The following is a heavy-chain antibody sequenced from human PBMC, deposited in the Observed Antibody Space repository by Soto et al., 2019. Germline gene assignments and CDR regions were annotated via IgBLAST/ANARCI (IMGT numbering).Heavy chain of an antibody. J-gene: IGHJ6*02. CDR3: VREFSGTYFYGLDV. Sequence: SETLSLTCTVSGGSVSSSGYYWSWIRQPPGKGLEWIGYIYYSGSTKYNPSLKSRVTISVDTSKNQFSLRLSSVTPADTAVYYCVREFSGTYFYGLDVWGQGTTDTVSS. V-gene: IGHV4-61*08. CDR1: GGSVSSSGYY. D-gene: IGHD2-15*01. CDR2: IYYSGST.